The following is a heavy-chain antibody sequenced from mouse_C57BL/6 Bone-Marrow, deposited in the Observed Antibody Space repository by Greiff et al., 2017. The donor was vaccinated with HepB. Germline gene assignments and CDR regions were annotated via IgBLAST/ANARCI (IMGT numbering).Heavy chain of an antibody. D-gene: IGHD1-1*01. CDR1: GFNIKDYY. CDR2: IDPENGDT. J-gene: IGHJ4*01. V-gene: IGHV14-4*01. Sequence: EVQLVESGAELVRPGASVKLSCTASGFNIKDYYMHWVKQRPEQGLEWIGWIDPENGDTEYASKFQGKATITADTSSNTAYLQLSSLTSEDTAVYYCVIYYYGSSYAMDYWGQGTSVTVSS. CDR3: VIYYYGSSYAMDY.